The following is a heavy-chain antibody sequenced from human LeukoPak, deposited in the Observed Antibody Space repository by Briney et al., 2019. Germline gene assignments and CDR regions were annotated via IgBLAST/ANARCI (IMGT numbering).Heavy chain of an antibody. D-gene: IGHD1-26*01. Sequence: ASVKVSFKASGYTFINYYIHWVRQAPGPGLEWMGVINSRDGSTNYEQKFQGRVTMTRDTSTSTAYMELSSLSSEDTAVYYCARDGAGNEPFDYWGQGTLVTVSS. V-gene: IGHV1-46*01. CDR2: INSRDGST. J-gene: IGHJ4*02. CDR3: ARDGAGNEPFDY. CDR1: GYTFINYY.